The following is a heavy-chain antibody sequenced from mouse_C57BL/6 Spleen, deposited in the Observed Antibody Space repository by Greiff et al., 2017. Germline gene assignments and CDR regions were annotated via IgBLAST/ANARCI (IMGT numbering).Heavy chain of an antibody. J-gene: IGHJ3*01. V-gene: IGHV1-19*01. Sequence: VQLQQSGPVLVKPGASVKLSCKASGYTFTDYYMNWVKQSHGQSLEWIGDINPYNGGTSYNQKFKGKATLTVDKSSSTAYMELNSLTSEDSSVYYCARYPLDCAGYGFAYWGQGTLVTVSA. CDR3: ARYPLDCAGYGFAY. D-gene: IGHD3-2*02. CDR1: GYTFTDYY. CDR2: INPYNGGT.